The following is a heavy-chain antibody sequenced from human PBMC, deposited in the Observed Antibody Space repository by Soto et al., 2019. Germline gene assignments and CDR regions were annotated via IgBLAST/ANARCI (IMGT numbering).Heavy chain of an antibody. CDR3: AKVQTPSYYDFWSGYYFQERTAYSFAY. V-gene: IGHV3-23*01. CDR1: GFTFSSYA. J-gene: IGHJ4*02. D-gene: IGHD3-3*01. CDR2: ISGSGGST. Sequence: GGSLRLSCAASGFTFSSYAMSWVRQAPGKGLEWVSAISGSGGSTYYADSVKGRFTISRDNSKNTLYLQMSSLRAEDTDVYYWAKVQTPSYYDFWSGYYFQERTAYSFAYGGQGTLVTVSS.